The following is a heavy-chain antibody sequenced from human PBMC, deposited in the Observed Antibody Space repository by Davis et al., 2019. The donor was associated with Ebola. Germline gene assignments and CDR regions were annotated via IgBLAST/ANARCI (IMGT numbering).Heavy chain of an antibody. V-gene: IGHV3-48*01. CDR1: GFTFSSYS. CDR3: ARAGATYWKD. D-gene: IGHD1-1*01. CDR2: ISRSSDTI. Sequence: GESLKISCAASGFTFSSYSMNWVRQAPGKGLEWVSYISRSSDTIYYADSVRGRFTISRDNAKKSLYLQMNSLRAEDTAVYYCARAGATYWKDWGQGTLVTVSS. J-gene: IGHJ4*02.